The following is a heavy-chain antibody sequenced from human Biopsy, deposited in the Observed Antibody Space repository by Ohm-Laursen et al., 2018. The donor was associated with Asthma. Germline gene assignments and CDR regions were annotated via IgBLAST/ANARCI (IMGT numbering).Heavy chain of an antibody. CDR2: ISYDGGNK. CDR1: GFTFSIYD. CDR3: ARTHERWTSIQDDALDI. Sequence: SLRLSCAASGFTFSIYDIHWVRQAPGKGLEWGAGISYDGGNKFYGDSVKGRFTLSRDNSRNTLYLQMNSLRVEDTAIYYCARTHERWTSIQDDALDIWGQGTMVIVSS. D-gene: IGHD4-23*01. J-gene: IGHJ3*02. V-gene: IGHV3-30*03.